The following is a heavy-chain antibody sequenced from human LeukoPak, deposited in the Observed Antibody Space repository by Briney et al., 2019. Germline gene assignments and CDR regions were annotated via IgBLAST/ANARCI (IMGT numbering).Heavy chain of an antibody. Sequence: SETLSLTCTVSGGSISSYYWSWIRQPPGKGLEWIGYIYYSGSTNYNPSLKSRATISVDTSKNQFSLKLSSVTAADTAVYYCARSSGYYFRFDYWGQGALVTVSS. CDR3: ARSSGYYFRFDY. V-gene: IGHV4-59*01. J-gene: IGHJ4*02. CDR2: IYYSGST. D-gene: IGHD3-22*01. CDR1: GGSISSYY.